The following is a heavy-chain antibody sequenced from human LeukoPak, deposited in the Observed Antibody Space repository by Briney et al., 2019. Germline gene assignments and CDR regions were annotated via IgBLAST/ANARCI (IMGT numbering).Heavy chain of an antibody. CDR3: VRHRKGDPDACDV. Sequence: PSETLSLTCTVPSGSISTYYWGWIRQSPGTGLEWIGYIYYSGTTNNNPSLKNRVTISVDTSQQQLSLRPESVTDAEPDVYYFVRHRKGDPDACDVGGKGTVVNVAS. J-gene: IGHJ3*01. CDR2: IYYSGTT. CDR1: SGSISTYY. V-gene: IGHV4-59*01.